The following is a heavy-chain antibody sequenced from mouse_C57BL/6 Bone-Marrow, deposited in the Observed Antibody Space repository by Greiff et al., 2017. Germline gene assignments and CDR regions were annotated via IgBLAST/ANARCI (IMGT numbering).Heavy chain of an antibody. V-gene: IGHV1-85*01. CDR1: GYTFTSYD. CDR3: ARYIITTVVATGDY. D-gene: IGHD1-1*01. J-gene: IGHJ2*01. Sequence: VQLQESGPELVKPGASVKLSCKASGYTFTSYDINWVQQRPGQGLEWIGWIYPRDGSTKYNEKFQGKATLTVDTSSSTAYMELHSLTSEDSAVXFCARYIITTVVATGDYWGQGTTLTVSS. CDR2: IYPRDGST.